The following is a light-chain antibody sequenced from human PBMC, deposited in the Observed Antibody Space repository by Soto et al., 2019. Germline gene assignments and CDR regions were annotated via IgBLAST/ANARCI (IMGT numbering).Light chain of an antibody. CDR1: NSNIGGSNA. J-gene: IGLJ2*01. Sequence: QSVLTQPPSASGTPGQRVAISCSGSNSNIGGSNAVYWYQQVPGTAPKLLIHHNNLRPSGVPDRFSGSKSGTSGSLAITGLQPADEADYYCATWDLTLSAGVLFGGGTKLTVL. V-gene: IGLV1-44*01. CDR3: ATWDLTLSAGVL. CDR2: HNN.